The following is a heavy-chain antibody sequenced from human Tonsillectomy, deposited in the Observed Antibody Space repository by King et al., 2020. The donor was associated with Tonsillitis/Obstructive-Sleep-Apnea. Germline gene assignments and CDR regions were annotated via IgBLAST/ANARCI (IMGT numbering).Heavy chain of an antibody. CDR1: GFTVSNEY. D-gene: IGHD2-15*01. Sequence: VQLVESGGGVIQPGGSLRLSCAASGFTVSNEYMSWVRQAPGKGREWVSVIYSGGSTYYADSVKGRFTISRDNSKNTVYLQMNSLRAEDRAVYYCATGYCSGGSCPHYYYMDVWGKGTTVTVS. J-gene: IGHJ6*03. CDR2: IYSGGST. V-gene: IGHV3-53*01. CDR3: ATGYCSGGSCPHYYYMDV.